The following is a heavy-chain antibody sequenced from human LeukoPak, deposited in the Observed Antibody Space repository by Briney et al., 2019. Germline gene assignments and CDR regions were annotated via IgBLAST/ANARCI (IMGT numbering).Heavy chain of an antibody. V-gene: IGHV3-49*04. CDR3: TRTRGLGD. CDR2: IRSKAYGGTT. D-gene: IGHD3-16*01. CDR1: GFTFGDYA. Sequence: GGSLRLSCTASGFTFGDYAMSWVRQAPGKGLEWVGFIRSKAYGGTTEYAASVKGRFTISRDDSKSIAYLQMNSLKTEDTAVYYCTRTRGLGDWGQGTLVTVSS. J-gene: IGHJ4*02.